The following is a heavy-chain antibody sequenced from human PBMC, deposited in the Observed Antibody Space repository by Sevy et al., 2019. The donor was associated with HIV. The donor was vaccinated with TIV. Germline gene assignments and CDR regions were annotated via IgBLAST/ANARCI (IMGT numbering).Heavy chain of an antibody. CDR1: GYTFTTYA. J-gene: IGHJ4*02. V-gene: IGHV7-4-1*02. CDR2: INTTTGNP. CDR3: ARDHEGSSGWYVHFDY. D-gene: IGHD6-19*01. Sequence: ASVKVSCKASGYTFTTYAMSWVRQAPGQGLEWLGWINTTTGNPTYAQGFTGRFVFSLDTSVSTAYLQISSLKAEDTAVYYCARDHEGSSGWYVHFDYWGQGTLVTVSS.